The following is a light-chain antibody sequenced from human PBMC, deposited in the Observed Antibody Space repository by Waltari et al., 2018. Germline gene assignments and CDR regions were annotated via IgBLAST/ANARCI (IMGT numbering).Light chain of an antibody. Sequence: DVQMTQSPSSLSASVGDRVTITCRAGQNIATYLNLYQHKPGTAPRLLIYGASSLQSGVPSRVSAGGSWKEVTLTISSLEPDDFATYYCQQSYSTLWTFGQGTKVEIK. CDR3: QQSYSTLWT. J-gene: IGKJ1*01. CDR1: QNIATY. CDR2: GAS. V-gene: IGKV1-39*01.